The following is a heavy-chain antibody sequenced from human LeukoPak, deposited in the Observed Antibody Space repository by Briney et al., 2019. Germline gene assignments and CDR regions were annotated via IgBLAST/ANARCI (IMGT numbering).Heavy chain of an antibody. J-gene: IGHJ4*02. V-gene: IGHV4-59*01. D-gene: IGHD7-27*01. Sequence: SETLSLTCTVSGGSISPYFWSWIRQPPGKGLEWIGYISYRGSTNYNPSLKSRVTISVDTSKNQFSLRLSSVTAADTAVYYCARDGEGDEGWDYWGQGTLVTVSS. CDR3: ARDGEGDEGWDY. CDR2: ISYRGST. CDR1: GGSISPYF.